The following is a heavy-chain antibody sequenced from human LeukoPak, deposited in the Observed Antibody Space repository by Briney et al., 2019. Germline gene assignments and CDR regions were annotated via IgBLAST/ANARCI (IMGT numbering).Heavy chain of an antibody. V-gene: IGHV4-30-2*01. CDR2: IYHSGST. D-gene: IGHD1-26*01. J-gene: IGHJ3*02. CDR1: GGSISSGGYY. Sequence: SETLSLTCAVSGGSISSGGYYWSWIRQPPGKGLEWIGYIYHSGSTYYNPSLKSRVTISVDRSKNQFSLKLSSVTAADTAVYYCARDEIVGATRGAFDIWGQGTMVTVSS. CDR3: ARDEIVGATRGAFDI.